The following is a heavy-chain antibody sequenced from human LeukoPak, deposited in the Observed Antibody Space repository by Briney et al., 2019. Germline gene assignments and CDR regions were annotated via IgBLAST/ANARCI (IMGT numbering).Heavy chain of an antibody. Sequence: PSETLSLTCTDSDGSINSYYWSWIRQSPGKGLEWTGYVHYSGSTNYNPSLKSRVTISVDTSKKQVSLKLNSVTAVDTAVYYCARATGTTRTAFDIWGQGTMVTVSS. CDR3: ARATGTTRTAFDI. D-gene: IGHD1-7*01. CDR2: VHYSGST. V-gene: IGHV4-59*01. J-gene: IGHJ3*02. CDR1: DGSINSYY.